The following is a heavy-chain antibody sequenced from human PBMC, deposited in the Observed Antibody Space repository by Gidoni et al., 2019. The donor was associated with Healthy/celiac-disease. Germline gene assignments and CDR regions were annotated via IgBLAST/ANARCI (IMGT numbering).Heavy chain of an antibody. V-gene: IGHV1-2*02. Sequence: QVQLLQSGAEVKKPGASVKVSCKASGYTFTGYYMHWVRQAPGQGLEWMGWINPNSGGTNYAQKFQGRVTMTRDTSISTAYMEQSRLRSDDTAVYYCARVYQWLVPCCAFDIWGQGTMVTVSS. CDR1: GYTFTGYY. D-gene: IGHD6-19*01. CDR2: INPNSGGT. J-gene: IGHJ3*02. CDR3: ARVYQWLVPCCAFDI.